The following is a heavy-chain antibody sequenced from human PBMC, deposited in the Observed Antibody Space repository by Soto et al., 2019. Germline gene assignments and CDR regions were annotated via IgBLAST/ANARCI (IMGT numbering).Heavy chain of an antibody. V-gene: IGHV1-18*01. CDR1: GYTFTSSG. J-gene: IGHJ6*02. D-gene: IGHD3-3*01. Sequence: GASVKVSCKASGYTFTSSGISWVRQAPGQGLEWMGWISTDNGNTNYAQHLQGRVSMTTDTPTSTAYMDLRSLRSDDTAVYYCARDQGITTFGVYSMYYYGMDVWGQGTTVTVSS. CDR3: ARDQGITTFGVYSMYYYGMDV. CDR2: ISTDNGNT.